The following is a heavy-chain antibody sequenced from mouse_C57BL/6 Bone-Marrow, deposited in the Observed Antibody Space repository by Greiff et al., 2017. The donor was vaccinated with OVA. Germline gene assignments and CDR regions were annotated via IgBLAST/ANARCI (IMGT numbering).Heavy chain of an antibody. D-gene: IGHD2-2*01. J-gene: IGHJ2*01. V-gene: IGHV1-81*01. CDR2: IYPRSGNT. CDR1: GYTFTRYG. CDR3: ARSYGYVFDY. Sequence: VQPVASGAEPARPGASVKLFFKASGYTFTRYGISLVKPRTGPGLEWVGEIYPRSGNTYYNEKFKGKATLTADNSYSTAYMELRSVTSDDSAVYFCARSYGYVFDYWGQGTTLTVSS.